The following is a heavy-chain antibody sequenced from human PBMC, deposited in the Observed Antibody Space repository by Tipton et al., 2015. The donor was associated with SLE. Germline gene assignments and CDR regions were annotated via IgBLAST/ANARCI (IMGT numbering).Heavy chain of an antibody. Sequence: TLSLTCSVSGYSISSGFYWGWLRQSPGKGLEWIGSIYHSGSTQYNPSLKSRVTISVDTSGNQVSLRLRSVTAADTAVYYCARSGGEPSYYVSSGFYPDWGQGTMVTVSS. D-gene: IGHD3-22*01. CDR3: ARSGGEPSYYVSSGFYPD. CDR1: GYSISSGFY. V-gene: IGHV4-38-2*01. J-gene: IGHJ3*01. CDR2: IYHSGST.